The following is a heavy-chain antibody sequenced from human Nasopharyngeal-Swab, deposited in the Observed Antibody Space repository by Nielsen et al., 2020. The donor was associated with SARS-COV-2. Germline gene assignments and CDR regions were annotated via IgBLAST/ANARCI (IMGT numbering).Heavy chain of an antibody. Sequence: GESLKISCSASGFIFKNYAMNWVRQAPGRGLEWVSAISGADDSTKYADSAKGRFTISRDNSKNTLDLQMNSLRAEDTAMYYCAKDRDSGDDSGEYYHYYGMDVWGQGTSVTVSS. CDR3: AKDRDSGDDSGEYYHYYGMDV. D-gene: IGHD5-12*01. V-gene: IGHV3-23*01. CDR1: GFIFKNYA. CDR2: ISGADDST. J-gene: IGHJ6*02.